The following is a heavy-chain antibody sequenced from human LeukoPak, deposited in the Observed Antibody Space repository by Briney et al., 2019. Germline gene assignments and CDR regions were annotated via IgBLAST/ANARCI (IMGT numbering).Heavy chain of an antibody. CDR3: ARVATQQLNAFDI. V-gene: IGHV3-7*01. Sequence: GRSLRLSCAASGFTFSSYWMSWVRQAPGKGLEWVANIKQDGSEKYYVDSVKGRFTISRDNAKNSLYLQMNSLRAEDTAVYYCARVATQQLNAFDIWGQGTMVTVSS. D-gene: IGHD6-13*01. CDR2: IKQDGSEK. CDR1: GFTFSSYW. J-gene: IGHJ3*02.